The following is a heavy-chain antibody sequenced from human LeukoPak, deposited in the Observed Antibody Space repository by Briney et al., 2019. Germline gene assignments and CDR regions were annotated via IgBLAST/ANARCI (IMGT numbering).Heavy chain of an antibody. Sequence: ASVQVSCKASGYTFTSYDINWVRQATGQGLEWMGWMNPNSGNTGYAQKFQGRVTMTRNTSISTAYMELSSLRSEDTAVYYCARVEYYYYYYGMDVWAKGPRSPSP. CDR2: MNPNSGNT. CDR1: GYTFTSYD. J-gene: IGHJ6*02. CDR3: ARVEYYYYYYGMDV. V-gene: IGHV1-8*01. D-gene: IGHD5-24*01.